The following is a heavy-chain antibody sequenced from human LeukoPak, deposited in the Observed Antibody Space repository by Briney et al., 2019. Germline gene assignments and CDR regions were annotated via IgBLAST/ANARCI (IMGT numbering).Heavy chain of an antibody. J-gene: IGHJ3*02. D-gene: IGHD3-3*01. CDR1: GYTFTSYA. V-gene: IGHV7-4-1*02. CDR3: ARPLEWLSEIDAFDI. Sequence: GASVKVSCKASGYTFTSYAMNWVRQAPGQGLEWMGRINTNTGNPTYAQGFTGRFVFSLDTSVSTAYLQISSLKAEDTAVYYCARPLEWLSEIDAFDIWGQGTMVTVSS. CDR2: INTNTGNP.